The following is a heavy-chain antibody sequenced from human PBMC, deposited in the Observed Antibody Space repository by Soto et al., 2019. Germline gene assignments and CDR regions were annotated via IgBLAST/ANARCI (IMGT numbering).Heavy chain of an antibody. J-gene: IGHJ4*03. CDR2: IYPGDSDT. CDR3: ARFRAPRRQLISMSFHL. V-gene: IGHV5-51*01. Sequence: GESLKISCKGSGYSFTSYWIGWVRQMPGKGLEWMGIIYPGDSDTRYNPSFRGRVTISADKSITSAFVQWGSLKASDSAIYYCARFRAPRRQLISMSFHLWGLGTLVTVSS. CDR1: GYSFTSYW. D-gene: IGHD6-13*01.